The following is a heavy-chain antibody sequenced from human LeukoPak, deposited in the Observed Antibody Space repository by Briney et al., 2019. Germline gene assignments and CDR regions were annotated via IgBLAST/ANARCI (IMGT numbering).Heavy chain of an antibody. J-gene: IGHJ6*03. CDR2: IYNSGYT. CDR1: GFSVSSNY. V-gene: IGHV3-53*01. Sequence: PGGSLRLSCAASGFSVSSNYMDWVRQARGQGMEWGSVIYNSGYTYYADSVKGRFTISRDNAKNTLYLQMNSLRVEDTALYYCARVAATVTTNFYYYIDVWGEGTTVTVSS. D-gene: IGHD1-14*01. CDR3: ARVAATVTTNFYYYIDV.